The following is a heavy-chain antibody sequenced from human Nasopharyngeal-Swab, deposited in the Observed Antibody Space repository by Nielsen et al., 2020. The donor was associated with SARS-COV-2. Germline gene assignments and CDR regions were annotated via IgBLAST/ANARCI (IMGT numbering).Heavy chain of an antibody. CDR2: INPNSGGT. CDR3: ARSFGGNAFDI. Sequence: ASVKVPCKASGYTFTGYYMHWVRQAPGQGLEWMGWINPNSGGTNYAQKFQGWVTMTRDTSISTAYMELSRLRSDDTAVYYCARSFGGNAFDIWGQGTMVTVSS. V-gene: IGHV1-2*04. J-gene: IGHJ3*02. D-gene: IGHD3-10*01. CDR1: GYTFTGYY.